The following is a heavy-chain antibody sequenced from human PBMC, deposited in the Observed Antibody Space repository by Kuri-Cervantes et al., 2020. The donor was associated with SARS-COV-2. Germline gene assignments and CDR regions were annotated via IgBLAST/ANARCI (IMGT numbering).Heavy chain of an antibody. D-gene: IGHD2-2*01. Sequence: GGSLRLSCAASGFTFSDYYMSWIRQAPGKGLEWVSYISSSGSTIYYADSVKGRFTISRDNAKNSLYLQMNSPRAEDTAVYYCARAPPPASPRGGMDVWGQGTTVTVSS. J-gene: IGHJ6*02. CDR3: ARAPPPASPRGGMDV. CDR1: GFTFSDYY. CDR2: ISSSGSTI. V-gene: IGHV3-11*01.